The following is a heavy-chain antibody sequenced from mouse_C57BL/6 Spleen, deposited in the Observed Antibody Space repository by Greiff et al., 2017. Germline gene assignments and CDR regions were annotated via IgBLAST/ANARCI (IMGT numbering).Heavy chain of an antibody. CDR3: ARDYYGRGENYYFDY. Sequence: EVQLQQSGPELVKPGASVKISCKASGYTFTDYYMNWVKQSHGKSLEWIGDINPNNGGTSYNQKFKGKATLTVDKSSSTAYMELRSLTSEDSAVYYCARDYYGRGENYYFDYWGQGTTLTVSS. D-gene: IGHD1-1*01. CDR2: INPNNGGT. J-gene: IGHJ2*01. CDR1: GYTFTDYY. V-gene: IGHV1-26*01.